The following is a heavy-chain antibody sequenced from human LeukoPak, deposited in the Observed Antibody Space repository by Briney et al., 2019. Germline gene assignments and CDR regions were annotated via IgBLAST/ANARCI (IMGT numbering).Heavy chain of an antibody. Sequence: GASVKVSCKASGYTFTNYDIDWVRQATGQGLEWMGWMNPNSGNTGSAQKFQGRVMMTRDISISTAYMELSNLRSEDTAVYYCARGPTYDLWSGDSYSYYYMDVWGKGTTVAVSS. CDR1: GYTFTNYD. V-gene: IGHV1-8*01. CDR3: ARGPTYDLWSGDSYSYYYMDV. CDR2: MNPNSGNT. D-gene: IGHD3-3*01. J-gene: IGHJ6*03.